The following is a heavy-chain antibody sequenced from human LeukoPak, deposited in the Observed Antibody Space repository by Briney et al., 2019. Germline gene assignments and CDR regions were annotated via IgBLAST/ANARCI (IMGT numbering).Heavy chain of an antibody. CDR3: ARYTVTTFGPHFDY. V-gene: IGHV4-4*07. CDR2: IYTSGST. CDR1: GDSISSYY. D-gene: IGHD4-17*01. J-gene: IGHJ4*02. Sequence: SETLSLTCTVSGDSISSYYWSWIREPAGKGLEWIGRIYTSGSTNYNPSLKSRVTMSVDTSKNQFSLKPSSVTAADTAVYYCARYTVTTFGPHFDYWGQGTLVTVSS.